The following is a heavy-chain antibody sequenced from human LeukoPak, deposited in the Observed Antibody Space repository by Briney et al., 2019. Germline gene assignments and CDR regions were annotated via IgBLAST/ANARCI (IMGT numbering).Heavy chain of an antibody. D-gene: IGHD2-15*01. J-gene: IGHJ4*02. CDR2: INHSGST. CDR1: GGSFSGYY. Sequence: SETLSLTYAVYGGSFSGYYWSWIRQPPGKGLEWIGEINHSGSTNYNPSLKSRVTISVDTSKNQFSLKLSSVTAADTAVYYCARGPAAATDWGQGTLVTVSS. V-gene: IGHV4-34*01. CDR3: ARGPAAATD.